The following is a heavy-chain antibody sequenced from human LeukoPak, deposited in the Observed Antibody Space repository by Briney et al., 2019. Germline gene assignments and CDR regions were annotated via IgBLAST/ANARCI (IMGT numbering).Heavy chain of an antibody. J-gene: IGHJ4*02. CDR2: FNSDGSRT. V-gene: IGHV3-74*01. Sequence: GGSLRLSCAASGFTFSTYWMHWVRQAPGKGLVWVSRFNSDGSRTYYADSVKGRFTISRDNAKNTLYLQMNSLRAEDTAVYYCARSPFYSGFDYWGQGTLVTVSS. CDR3: ARSPFYSGFDY. D-gene: IGHD2-15*01. CDR1: GFTFSTYW.